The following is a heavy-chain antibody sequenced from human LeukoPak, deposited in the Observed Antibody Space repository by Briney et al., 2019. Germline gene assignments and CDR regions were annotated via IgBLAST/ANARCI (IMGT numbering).Heavy chain of an antibody. D-gene: IGHD3-3*01. V-gene: IGHV4-34*01. Sequence: PSETLSLTCAVYGGSFSGYYWSWIRQPPGKGLEWIGEINHSGSTNYSPSLKSRVTISVDTSKNQFSLKLSSVTAADTAVYYCVRGYYDFWSGYANWFDPWGQGTLVTVSS. J-gene: IGHJ5*02. CDR1: GGSFSGYY. CDR3: VRGYYDFWSGYANWFDP. CDR2: INHSGST.